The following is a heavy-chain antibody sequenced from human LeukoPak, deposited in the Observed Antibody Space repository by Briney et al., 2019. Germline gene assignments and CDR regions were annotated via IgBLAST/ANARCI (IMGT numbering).Heavy chain of an antibody. Sequence: GGSLRLSCAASGFTYSTYWMTWVRQAPGKGLEWVANIKFDGSETYYVDSVRDRFTISRDNAKNSLFLQMNSLRAEDTAVYYCARDQEPVWGGIVDYWGQGTLVTVSS. D-gene: IGHD3-16*01. V-gene: IGHV3-7*01. CDR3: ARDQEPVWGGIVDY. J-gene: IGHJ4*02. CDR1: GFTYSTYW. CDR2: IKFDGSET.